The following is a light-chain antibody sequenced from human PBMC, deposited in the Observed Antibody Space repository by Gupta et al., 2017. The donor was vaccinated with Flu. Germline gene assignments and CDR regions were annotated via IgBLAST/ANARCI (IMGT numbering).Light chain of an antibody. CDR3: QESYSVFFT. CDR1: QSFSNY. V-gene: IGKV1-39*01. J-gene: IGKJ3*01. Sequence: PSSLSASVGDRVTITCRASQSFSNYLNWYQQKPGKAPKLLIYAASSLQSGVPSRFSGSGSGTDFTLTISSLQPEDFATYYCQESYSVFFTFGPGTKVDLK. CDR2: AAS.